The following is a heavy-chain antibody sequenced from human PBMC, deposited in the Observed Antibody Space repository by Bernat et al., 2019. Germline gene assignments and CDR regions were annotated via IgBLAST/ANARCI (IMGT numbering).Heavy chain of an antibody. J-gene: IGHJ4*02. V-gene: IGHV5-51*01. Sequence: EVQLVQSGAEVKKPGESLKISCKGSGYSFSTHWIAWVRQMPGKGLECMGIINPGDSDTKYSPSFQGQVTISADKSINTAYLQLSGLKASDTAMYYCARHACGGDCYSDYWGQGTLVTVSS. CDR3: ARHACGGDCYSDY. CDR2: INPGDSDT. CDR1: GYSFSTHW. D-gene: IGHD2-21*02.